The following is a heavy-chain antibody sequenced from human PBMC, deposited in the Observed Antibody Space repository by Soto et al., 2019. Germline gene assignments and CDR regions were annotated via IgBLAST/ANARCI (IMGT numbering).Heavy chain of an antibody. CDR2: ISGSGGST. J-gene: IGHJ4*02. Sequence: GWSLRLSCAASGFTFSGYAMSWVRQAPGKGLEWVSSISGSGGSTYYADSVKGRFTISRDNSKNTLYLQMNSLRAEDTAVYYCEPEVTKGTYWGRGTLVTVSS. CDR1: GFTFSGYA. V-gene: IGHV3-23*01. CDR3: EPEVTKGTY.